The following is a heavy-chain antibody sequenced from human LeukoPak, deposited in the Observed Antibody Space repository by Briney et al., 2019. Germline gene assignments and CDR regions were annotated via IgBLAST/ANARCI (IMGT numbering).Heavy chain of an antibody. Sequence: GGSLRLSCAASGFTFSSYWMSWVPQAPGKGLEWVANIKQDGSEKYYVDSVKGRFTISRDDAKNSLYLQMNSLRAEDTAVYYCARVGSSWNYYFDYWGQGTLVTVSS. V-gene: IGHV3-7*03. D-gene: IGHD6-13*01. J-gene: IGHJ4*02. CDR2: IKQDGSEK. CDR3: ARVGSSWNYYFDY. CDR1: GFTFSSYW.